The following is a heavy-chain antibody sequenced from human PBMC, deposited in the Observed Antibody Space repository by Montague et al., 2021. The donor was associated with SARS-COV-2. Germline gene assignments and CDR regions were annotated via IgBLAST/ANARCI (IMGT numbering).Heavy chain of an antibody. V-gene: IGHV4-59*08. J-gene: IGHJ4*02. CDR2: IHHSGST. CDR1: GGSINSFY. Sequence: SETLSLTCTVSGGSINSFYWSWVRQSPGKRMEWIGYIHHSGSTKYNPSLQSRVPMSLDTSRNQLSLKLSSVTAADTAIYYCATQAGGCTYDSLDYWGQGTLVTVSS. CDR3: ATQAGGCTYDSLDY. D-gene: IGHD6-13*01.